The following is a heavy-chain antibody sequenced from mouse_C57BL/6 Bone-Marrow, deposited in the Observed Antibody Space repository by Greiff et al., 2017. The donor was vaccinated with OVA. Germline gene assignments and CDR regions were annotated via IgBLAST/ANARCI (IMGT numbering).Heavy chain of an antibody. CDR2: IDPSDSYT. CDR3: ASAVFAY. V-gene: IGHV1-50*01. Sequence: VQLQQPGAELVKPGASVKLSCKASGYTFTSYWMQWVKQRPGQGLEWIGEIDPSDSYTNYNQKFKGKATVTVDTSSSTAYMQLNSLTSEDSAVYYCASAVFAYWGQGTLVTVSA. CDR1: GYTFTSYW. J-gene: IGHJ3*01.